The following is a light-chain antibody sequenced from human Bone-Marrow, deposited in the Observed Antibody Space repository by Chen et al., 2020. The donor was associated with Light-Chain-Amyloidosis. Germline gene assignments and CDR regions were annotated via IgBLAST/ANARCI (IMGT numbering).Light chain of an antibody. J-gene: IGLJ2*01. V-gene: IGLV3-25*03. Sequence: SYELTQPPSVSVSPGQTARITCSGDDLPTKYAYWYQQKPGQAPVLVIHRGTERPSGISGGFSGSSSGTTATLTISGVQAEDEADYHCQSADSSGTYEVIFGGGTKLTVL. CDR1: DLPTKY. CDR3: QSADSSGTYEVI. CDR2: RGT.